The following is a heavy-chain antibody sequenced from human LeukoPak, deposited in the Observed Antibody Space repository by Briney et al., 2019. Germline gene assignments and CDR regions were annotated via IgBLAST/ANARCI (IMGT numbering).Heavy chain of an antibody. CDR2: INPSGGST. CDR1: GYTFTSYY. Sequence: ASVKVSCKASGYTFTSYYMHWVRQAPGQGLEWMGIINPSGGSTSYAQKFQGRVTMTRVTSTSTVYMELSSLRSEDTAVYYCARDGDGPMATISWFDPWGQGTLVTVSS. CDR3: ARDGDGPMATISWFDP. V-gene: IGHV1-46*01. D-gene: IGHD5-24*01. J-gene: IGHJ5*02.